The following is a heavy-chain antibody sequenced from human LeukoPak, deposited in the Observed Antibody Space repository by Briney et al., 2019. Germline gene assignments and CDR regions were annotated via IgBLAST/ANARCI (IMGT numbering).Heavy chain of an antibody. CDR1: GFTFSSYA. J-gene: IGHJ4*02. CDR3: AKDLGPRTAMVTTHDY. CDR2: ISGSGGST. D-gene: IGHD5-18*01. Sequence: GGSLRLSCAASGFTFSSYAMSWVRQAPGKGLEGVSAISGSGGSTYYAASVKGRFTISRDHSKNTLYLQMNSLRAEDTAVYYCAKDLGPRTAMVTTHDYWGQGTLVTVSS. V-gene: IGHV3-23*01.